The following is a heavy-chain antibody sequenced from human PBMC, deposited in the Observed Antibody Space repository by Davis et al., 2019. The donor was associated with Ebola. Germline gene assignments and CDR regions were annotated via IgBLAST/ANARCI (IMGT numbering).Heavy chain of an antibody. CDR3: ARGSAAGPWGLNP. CDR1: GFTFSDYY. V-gene: IGHV4-34*01. Sequence: MPGGSLRLSCAASGFTFSDYYMTWIRQAQGKGLEWIGEINHSGGRNYNPSLKSLLTISVDTSTSQFSLKLTSVTAADTAIYYCARGSAAGPWGLNPWGQGTLVTVSS. J-gene: IGHJ5*02. D-gene: IGHD6-13*01. CDR2: INHSGGR.